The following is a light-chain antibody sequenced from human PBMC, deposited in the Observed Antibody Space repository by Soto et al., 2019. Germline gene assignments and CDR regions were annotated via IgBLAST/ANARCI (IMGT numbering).Light chain of an antibody. CDR1: SSDFGSYSV. V-gene: IGLV2-23*01. Sequence: QSALTQPASVSGSPGQSITISCTGTSSDFGSYSVVSWYQQHPGKAPKLLIYEGTKRPSGVSRRFSGSESGNTASLTISGLQAADEADYYCHSYARGTLVFGGGTKLTVL. CDR2: EGT. J-gene: IGLJ3*02. CDR3: HSYARGTLV.